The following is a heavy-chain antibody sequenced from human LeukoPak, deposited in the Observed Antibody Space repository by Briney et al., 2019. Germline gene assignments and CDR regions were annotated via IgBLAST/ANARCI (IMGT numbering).Heavy chain of an antibody. J-gene: IGHJ4*02. CDR2: IKTKTDGGTP. D-gene: IGHD6-19*01. Sequence: GGSLGLSCAASGFTLSSAWMSWVRQAPGKGLEWVGRIKTKTDGGTPDYAAPVKGRFTISRDDSKNTLYLQMNSLKTEDTAVYYCTTYRVGEQWLIPNYWGQGTLVTVSS. CDR3: TTYRVGEQWLIPNY. V-gene: IGHV3-15*01. CDR1: GFTLSSAW.